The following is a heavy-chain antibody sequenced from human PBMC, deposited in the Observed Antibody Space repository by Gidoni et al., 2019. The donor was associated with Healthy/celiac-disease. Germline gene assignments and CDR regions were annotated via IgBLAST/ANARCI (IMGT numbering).Heavy chain of an antibody. CDR3: ARVGGRQYSSGWYVGSSGENWFDP. D-gene: IGHD6-19*01. Sequence: QVQLVESGGGLVKPGGSLRLSCAASGFTFSDYYMSWIRQAPGKGLEWVSYISSSGSTIYYADSVKGRFTISRDNAKNSLYLQMNSLRAEDTAVYYCARVGGRQYSSGWYVGSSGENWFDPWGQGTLVTVSS. CDR2: ISSSGSTI. CDR1: GFTFSDYY. V-gene: IGHV3-11*01. J-gene: IGHJ5*02.